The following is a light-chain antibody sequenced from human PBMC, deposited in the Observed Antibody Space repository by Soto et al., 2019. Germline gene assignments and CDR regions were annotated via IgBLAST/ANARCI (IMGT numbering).Light chain of an antibody. J-gene: IGKJ4*01. V-gene: IGKV1-27*01. CDR1: QGISNY. CDR2: AAS. CDR3: QKYNSVPLT. Sequence: DIQMTQSPSSLSASVGDRVTITCRASQGISNYLAWYQQKPGKVPKLLIYAASTLQSGVPSRFRGSGSWTDFTLNISRLQAEDGSNYFWQKYNSVPLTFGGGTKVEIK.